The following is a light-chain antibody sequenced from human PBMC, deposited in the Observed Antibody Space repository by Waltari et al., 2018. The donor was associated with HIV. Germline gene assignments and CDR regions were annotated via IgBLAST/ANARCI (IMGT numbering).Light chain of an antibody. Sequence: QSALTQPASVSASPGQSLTISCTGHHSAIGTYNYVSCYQQQSAKAPRLLISEVNNLPAGVSNRFSGSKAGNTASLSISGLQAEDEGKYYCSSYTATKILVFGGGTDVTVL. V-gene: IGLV2-14*03. CDR2: EVN. CDR3: SSYTATKILV. J-gene: IGLJ2*01. CDR1: HSAIGTYNY.